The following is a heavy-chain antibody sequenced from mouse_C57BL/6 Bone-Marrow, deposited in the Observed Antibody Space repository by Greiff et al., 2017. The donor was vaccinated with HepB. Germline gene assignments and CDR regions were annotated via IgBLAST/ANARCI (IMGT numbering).Heavy chain of an antibody. V-gene: IGHV5-12*01. CDR1: GFTFSDYY. J-gene: IGHJ4*01. CDR3: ARDGSSDYYAMDY. CDR2: ISNGGGST. Sequence: DVKLVESGGGLVQPGGSLKLSCAASGFTFSDYYMYWVRQTPEKRLEWVAYISNGGGSTYYPDTEKGRFTISRDNAKNTLYLQMSRLKSEDTAMYYCARDGSSDYYAMDYWGQGTSVTVSS. D-gene: IGHD1-1*01.